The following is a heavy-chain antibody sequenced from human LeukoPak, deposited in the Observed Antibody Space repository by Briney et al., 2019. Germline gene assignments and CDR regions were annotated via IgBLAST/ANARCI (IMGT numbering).Heavy chain of an antibody. J-gene: IGHJ3*02. CDR3: ARRALPPAYCGGDCFDAFDI. V-gene: IGHV5-10-1*01. CDR2: TDPSDYYT. D-gene: IGHD2-21*02. CDR1: GYRFTSYW. Sequence: PGESLKISCKGSGYRFTSYWISWVRQMPGKGLEWMGRTDPSDYYTNYSPSFQGHVTISADKSISTAYLQWSSLKASDTAMYYCARRALPPAYCGGDCFDAFDIWGQGTMVTVSS.